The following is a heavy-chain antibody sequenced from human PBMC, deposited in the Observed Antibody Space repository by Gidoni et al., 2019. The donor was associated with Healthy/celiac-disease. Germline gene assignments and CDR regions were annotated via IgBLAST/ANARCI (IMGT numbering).Heavy chain of an antibody. D-gene: IGHD6-13*01. J-gene: IGHJ6*02. V-gene: IGHV1-2*02. Sequence: QVQLVQSGAEVKKPGASVKVSCKASGYTFTGYSMHWVRQAPGQGLEWMGWINPNSGGTNYAQKFQGRVTMTRDTSISTAYMELSRLRSDDTAVYYCASPNSNSSSWYATTRWYYYYGMDVWGQGTTVTVSS. CDR1: GYTFTGYS. CDR3: ASPNSNSSSWYATTRWYYYYGMDV. CDR2: INPNSGGT.